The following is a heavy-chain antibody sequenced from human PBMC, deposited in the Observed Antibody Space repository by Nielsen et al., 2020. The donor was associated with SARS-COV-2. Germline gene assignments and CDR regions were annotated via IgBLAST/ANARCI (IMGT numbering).Heavy chain of an antibody. CDR2: IKQDGSEK. J-gene: IGHJ4*02. CDR1: GFTFSRSW. Sequence: GESLKIFCAASGFTFSRSWMSWVRQAPGKGLAWVANIKQDGSEKYYVDSVKGRFTISRDNAKNSLSLQMNSLRAEDTAVYYCARVEGSSWYFEYWGQGTLVTVSS. V-gene: IGHV3-7*03. D-gene: IGHD6-13*01. CDR3: ARVEGSSWYFEY.